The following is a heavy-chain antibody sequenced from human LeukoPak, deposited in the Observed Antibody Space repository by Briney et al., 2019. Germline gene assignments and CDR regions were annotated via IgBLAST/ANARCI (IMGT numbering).Heavy chain of an antibody. V-gene: IGHV3-33*01. J-gene: IGHJ3*02. CDR3: ARESGHYYYDPTGAFDI. CDR2: IWYDGSNK. D-gene: IGHD3-22*01. Sequence: GGSLRLSCAASGFTFSSYGMYWVRQAPGKGLEWVAVIWYDGSNKYYADSVKGRFTISRDNSKNTLYLQMNSLRAEDTAVYYCARESGHYYYDPTGAFDIWGQGTMVTVSS. CDR1: GFTFSSYG.